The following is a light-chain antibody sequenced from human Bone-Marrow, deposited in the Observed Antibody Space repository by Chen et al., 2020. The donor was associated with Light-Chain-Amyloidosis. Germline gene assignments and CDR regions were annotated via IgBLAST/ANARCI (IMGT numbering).Light chain of an antibody. CDR1: SSDVGGDNH. V-gene: IGLV2-14*01. J-gene: IGLJ1*01. Sequence: QSALTQPASVSGSPGQSITISCTGTSSDVGGDNHVSWYQQHPDKAPKLMIYAVTNRPSWIPDRFSGSKSDHTASLTISGLQTADEADYFCSSYTITNTLVFGSGTRVTVL. CDR3: SSYTITNTLV. CDR2: AVT.